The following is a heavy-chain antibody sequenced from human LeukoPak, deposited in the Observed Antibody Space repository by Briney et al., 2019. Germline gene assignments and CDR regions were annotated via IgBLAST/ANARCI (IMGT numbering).Heavy chain of an antibody. V-gene: IGHV4-59*01. Sequence: SETLSLTCTVSGGSISSYYWSWIRQPPGQGLEWIGYIYYSGSTNYNPSLKSRVTISVDTSKNQFSLKLGSVTAADTAVYYCARDSYSSGQYYYYGMDVWGQGTTVTVSS. J-gene: IGHJ6*02. CDR2: IYYSGST. CDR3: ARDSYSSGQYYYYGMDV. D-gene: IGHD6-19*01. CDR1: GGSISSYY.